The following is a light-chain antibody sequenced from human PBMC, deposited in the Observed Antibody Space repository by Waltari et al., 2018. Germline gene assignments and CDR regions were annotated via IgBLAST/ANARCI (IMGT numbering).Light chain of an antibody. CDR2: EVS. Sequence: QSALTQPASVSGSPGQSITISCTGTSSDIGGYNYVSWYQQHPDKAPKLIIYEVSNRPSGISNRFSGSKSGNTASLTISGLQAEDEADYYCCSYTGTSCYVFGTGTKVTVL. CDR3: CSYTGTSCYV. J-gene: IGLJ1*01. V-gene: IGLV2-14*01. CDR1: SSDIGGYNY.